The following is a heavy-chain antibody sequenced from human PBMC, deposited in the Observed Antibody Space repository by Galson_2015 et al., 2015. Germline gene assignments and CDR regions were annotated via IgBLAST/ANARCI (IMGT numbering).Heavy chain of an antibody. CDR1: GFTLRSYT. D-gene: IGHD6-6*01. V-gene: IGHV3-30*01. Sequence: SLRLSCAASGFTLRSYTMQWVRQAPGKGLEWVAVTSHDGTKRYNGDSVKGRFSISRDNSNNTLYLQMNSLRPDDTALYYCVRGGMRYSSPFPGDYWGQGTLVTVSS. J-gene: IGHJ4*02. CDR2: TSHDGTKR. CDR3: VRGGMRYSSPFPGDY.